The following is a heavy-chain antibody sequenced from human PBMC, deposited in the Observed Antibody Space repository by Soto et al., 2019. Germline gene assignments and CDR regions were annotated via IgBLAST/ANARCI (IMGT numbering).Heavy chain of an antibody. D-gene: IGHD3-10*01. V-gene: IGHV1-3*01. CDR3: ACLAWFGDPVPPFDC. CDR1: GYTFTSYA. J-gene: IGHJ4*02. CDR2: INAGNGNT. Sequence: ASVKVSCKASGYTFTSYAMHWVRQTPGQRLEWMGWINAGNGNTKYSQKFQGRVTITRDTSASTAYMELSSLRSEDTAVYYCACLAWFGDPVPPFDCWGQGTVVTVSS.